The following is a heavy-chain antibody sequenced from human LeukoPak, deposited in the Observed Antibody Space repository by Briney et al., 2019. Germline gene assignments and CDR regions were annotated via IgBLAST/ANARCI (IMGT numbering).Heavy chain of an antibody. D-gene: IGHD3-3*01. CDR3: ARGDLKSDWFDP. CDR1: GGSISSDLYY. V-gene: IGHV4-61*02. CDR2: FYSSGRT. J-gene: IGHJ5*02. Sequence: PSETLSLTCTVSGGSISSDLYYWNWIRQPAGKGLEWIGRFYSSGRTNFNPSLKSRVTISADTSKNQFSLKLRSVTAADTAVYYCARGDLKSDWFDPWGQGTLVIVST.